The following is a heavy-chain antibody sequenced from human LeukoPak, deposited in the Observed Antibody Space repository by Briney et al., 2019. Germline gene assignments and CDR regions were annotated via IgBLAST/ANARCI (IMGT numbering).Heavy chain of an antibody. CDR1: GFTFSSYG. CDR2: IRYDGSNK. Sequence: PGGSLRLSCAASGFTFSSYGMHWVRQAPGKGLEWVAFIRYDGSNKYYADSVKGRFTISRDNSKNTLYLQMNSLRAEDTAVYYCARDLAHTDGRTEGVTFDYWGQGTLVTVSS. V-gene: IGHV3-30*02. D-gene: IGHD4-23*01. CDR3: ARDLAHTDGRTEGVTFDY. J-gene: IGHJ4*02.